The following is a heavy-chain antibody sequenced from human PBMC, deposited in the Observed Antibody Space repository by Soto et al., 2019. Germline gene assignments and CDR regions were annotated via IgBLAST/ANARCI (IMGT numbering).Heavy chain of an antibody. CDR3: ARENDSSGYYYVYYYYGMDV. Sequence: SETLSLTCAVYGGSFSGYYWSWIRQPPGKGLEWIGEINHSGSTNYNPSLKSRVTISVDTSKNQFSLKLSSVTAADTAVYYCARENDSSGYYYVYYYYGMDVWGQGTTVTV. J-gene: IGHJ6*02. V-gene: IGHV4-34*01. CDR2: INHSGST. D-gene: IGHD3-22*01. CDR1: GGSFSGYY.